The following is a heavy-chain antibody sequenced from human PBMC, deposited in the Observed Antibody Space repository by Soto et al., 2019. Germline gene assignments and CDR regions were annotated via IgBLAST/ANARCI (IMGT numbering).Heavy chain of an antibody. CDR1: GGSFSSSSYY. V-gene: IGHV4-39*01. Sequence: SETLSLTCAVYGGSFSSSSYYWGWIRQPPGKGLEWIGSIYYSGSTYYNPSLKSRVTISVDTSKNQFSLKLSSVTAADTAVYYCARSGSGSYYYYYYGMDAWGQGTTVTVSS. CDR3: ARSGSGSYYYYYYGMDA. CDR2: IYYSGST. J-gene: IGHJ6*02. D-gene: IGHD1-26*01.